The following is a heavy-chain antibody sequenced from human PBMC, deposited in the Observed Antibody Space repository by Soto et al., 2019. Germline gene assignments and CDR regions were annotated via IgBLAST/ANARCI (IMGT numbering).Heavy chain of an antibody. D-gene: IGHD6-19*01. CDR1: GGSINSSGYS. J-gene: IGHJ4*02. V-gene: IGHV4-30-2*01. CDR2: IYHSGSF. Sequence: PSETLSLTCAVSGGSINSSGYSWNWIRHPPGEGLEWIGYIYHSGSFLYNPSLKSRVTISLDRSKNQFSLRLNSVTAADTAVFYCARSVGYRSGWWPYYFDYWGQGALVTVSS. CDR3: ARSVGYRSGWWPYYFDY.